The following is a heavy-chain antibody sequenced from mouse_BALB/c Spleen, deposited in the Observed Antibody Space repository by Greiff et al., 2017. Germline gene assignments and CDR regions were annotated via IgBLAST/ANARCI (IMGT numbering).Heavy chain of an antibody. CDR3: ASCYGAYAMDY. CDR2: ISSGSSTI. V-gene: IGHV5-17*02. CDR1: GFTFSSFG. Sequence: DVHLVESGGGLVKPGGSLKLSCAASGFTFSSFGMHWVRQAPEKGLEWVAYISSGSSTIYYADTVKGRFTISRDNPKNTLFLQMTSLMSEDTAMYYCASCYGAYAMDYWGQGTSVTVSA. D-gene: IGHD1-1*02. J-gene: IGHJ4*01.